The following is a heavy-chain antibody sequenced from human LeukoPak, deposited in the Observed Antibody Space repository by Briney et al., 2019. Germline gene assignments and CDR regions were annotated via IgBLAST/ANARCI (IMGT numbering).Heavy chain of an antibody. CDR3: ARGSTYYDSSGQVPFDY. D-gene: IGHD3-22*01. J-gene: IGHJ4*02. Sequence: PGGSLRLSCAASGFTVSSNYMSWVRQAPGKGLEWVSVIYSGGSTYYADSVKGRFTISRDSSKNTLFLHMNSLRAEDTAVYYCARGSTYYDSSGQVPFDYWGQGTLVTVSS. CDR1: GFTVSSNY. CDR2: IYSGGST. V-gene: IGHV3-53*01.